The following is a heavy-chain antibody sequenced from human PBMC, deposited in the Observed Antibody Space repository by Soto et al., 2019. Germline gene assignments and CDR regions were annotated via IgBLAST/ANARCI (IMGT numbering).Heavy chain of an antibody. D-gene: IGHD2-2*01. CDR2: ISAYNGNT. CDR3: ARHQSIVVVPAAMDYYYYGMDF. CDR1: GYTFTSYG. Sequence: ASVKVSCKASGYTFTSYGISWVRQAPGQGLEWMGWISAYNGNTNYAQKLQGRVTMTTDTSTSTAYMELRSLRSDDTAVYYCARHQSIVVVPAAMDYYYYGMDFWGQGTKVTV. J-gene: IGHJ6*02. V-gene: IGHV1-18*01.